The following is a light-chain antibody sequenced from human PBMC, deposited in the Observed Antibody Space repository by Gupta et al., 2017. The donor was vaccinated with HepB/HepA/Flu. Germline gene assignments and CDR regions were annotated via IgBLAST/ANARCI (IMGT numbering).Light chain of an antibody. CDR2: EVS. CDR1: SSDVGSYNL. V-gene: IGLV2-23*02. Sequence: QSALTQPASVSGSPGQPITISCTGTSSDVGSYNLVSWYQQHTGKAHKLMIYEVSKRPSGVSNRFSGSKSGNTASLTIYGRKEEDEADYYCCAYAGSNTFVFGGGTKLTVL. CDR3: CAYAGSNTFV. J-gene: IGLJ2*01.